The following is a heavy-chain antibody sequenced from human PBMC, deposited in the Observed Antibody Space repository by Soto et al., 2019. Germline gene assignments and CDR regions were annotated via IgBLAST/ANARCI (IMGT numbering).Heavy chain of an antibody. Sequence: GGSLRLSCAASGFTFSSYGMHWVRQAQGKGLEWVAVIWYDGSNKYYPDSVKGRFTISRDNSKNTLYLQMNSLRAEDTAVYYCARTYYDILTGPAEGMDVWGQGTTVTVSS. CDR1: GFTFSSYG. CDR3: ARTYYDILTGPAEGMDV. CDR2: IWYDGSNK. V-gene: IGHV3-33*01. D-gene: IGHD3-9*01. J-gene: IGHJ6*02.